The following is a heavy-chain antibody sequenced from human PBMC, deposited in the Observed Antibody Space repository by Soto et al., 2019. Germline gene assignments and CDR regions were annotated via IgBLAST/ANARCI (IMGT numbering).Heavy chain of an antibody. Sequence: QVQLVQSGAEVKKPGASVKVSCKASGYSFTDYFIHWVRQAPGQGLEWMGWINPNSGETKFAQKFQGRVSMTRDTTISTAYMELISLTSDDTAVYYCARDPMPAGLDWLHPWGQGTQVIVSS. CDR1: GYSFTDYF. D-gene: IGHD3-9*01. CDR2: INPNSGET. V-gene: IGHV1-2*02. J-gene: IGHJ5*02. CDR3: ARDPMPAGLDWLHP.